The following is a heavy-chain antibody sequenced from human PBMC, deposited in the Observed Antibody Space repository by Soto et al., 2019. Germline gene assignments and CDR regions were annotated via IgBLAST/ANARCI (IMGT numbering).Heavy chain of an antibody. CDR2: INAGNGNT. CDR3: ASGAPPIDN. V-gene: IGHV1-3*01. Sequence: QVQLVQSGAEVKKPGASVKVSCKASGYTFTTYAMHWVRQAPGQRLEWMGWINAGNGNTKYSQKFQGRVTIPRDTSASTASRGLSTLRTEATAVYYSASGAPPIDNWGQGTLVTVSS. D-gene: IGHD2-15*01. CDR1: GYTFTTYA. J-gene: IGHJ4*02.